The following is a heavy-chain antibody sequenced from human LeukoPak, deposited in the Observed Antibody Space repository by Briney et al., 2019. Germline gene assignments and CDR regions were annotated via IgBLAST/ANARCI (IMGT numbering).Heavy chain of an antibody. J-gene: IGHJ1*01. V-gene: IGHV3-7*01. D-gene: IGHD3-9*01. CDR2: IKQDGSQK. CDR3: ARVKDTNDDITFQH. CDR1: GFTFSSYW. Sequence: GSLRLSCAASGFTFSSYWMSCVRQAPGKGLEWVASIKQDGSQKPYVDSVKGRFTISRDNGKNSLDLQMNSLRAEDTAIYFCARVKDTNDDITFQHWGQGTLVSASS.